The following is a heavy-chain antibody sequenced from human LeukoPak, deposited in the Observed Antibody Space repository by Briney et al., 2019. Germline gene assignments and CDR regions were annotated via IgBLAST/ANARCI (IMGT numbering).Heavy chain of an antibody. CDR2: ISGDGGST. V-gene: IGHV3-43*02. CDR1: GLPIGDFA. J-gene: IGHJ4*02. CDR3: ARESGKFDY. Sequence: PGRSLRLSCVASGLPIGDFAMNWVRQAPGKGLEWVSLISGDGGSTFYADSVKGRFSISRDKSKNSLSLEMNSLRTEDTAMYYCARESGKFDYWGQGTLVAVSS.